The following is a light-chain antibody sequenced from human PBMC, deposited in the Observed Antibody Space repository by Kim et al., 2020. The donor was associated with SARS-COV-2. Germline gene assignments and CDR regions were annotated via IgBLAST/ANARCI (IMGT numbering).Light chain of an antibody. CDR2: AAS. J-gene: IGKJ4*01. Sequence: DIQMTQSPPSLSASVGDRVTITCRASQSIYTYLNWYRLKPGEAPKLLISAASTLRSGVPSRFSGSGSGTHFTLTISNLERDDFATYFCQQSYRTPMTFGGGTKVDIK. CDR1: QSIYTY. CDR3: QQSYRTPMT. V-gene: IGKV1-39*01.